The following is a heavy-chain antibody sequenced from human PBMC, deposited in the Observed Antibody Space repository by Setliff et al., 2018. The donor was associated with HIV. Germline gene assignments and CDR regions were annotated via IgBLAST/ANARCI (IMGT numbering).Heavy chain of an antibody. D-gene: IGHD7-27*01. Sequence: KTSETLSLTCTVSRGSISTYYWSWIRQPPGKGLEWIGYISYSGSTNYNPSLKSRLTISLDTSKNQFSLKLNSVTAADTAVYYCARDGGSSTWGSGAFDVWGQGTVVTVSS. CDR3: ARDGGSSTWGSGAFDV. CDR1: RGSISTYY. J-gene: IGHJ3*01. CDR2: ISYSGST. V-gene: IGHV4-59*01.